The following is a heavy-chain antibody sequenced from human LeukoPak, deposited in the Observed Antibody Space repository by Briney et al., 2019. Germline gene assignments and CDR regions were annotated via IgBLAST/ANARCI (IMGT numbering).Heavy chain of an antibody. CDR3: ARLNSGARLNV. J-gene: IGHJ6*02. D-gene: IGHD6-25*01. CDR1: GGSISTYS. CDR2: IYYSGST. V-gene: IGHV4-59*08. Sequence: PSETLSLTCTVSGGSISTYSWSWVRQPPGKGLEWIGHIYYSGSTDYNPSLKSRLTISVDTSKNQFSLQLSSVTAADTAVYFCARLNSGARLNVWGQGTTVTVSS.